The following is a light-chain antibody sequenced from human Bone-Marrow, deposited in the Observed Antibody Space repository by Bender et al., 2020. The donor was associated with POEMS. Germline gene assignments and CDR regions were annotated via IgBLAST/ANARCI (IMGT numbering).Light chain of an antibody. CDR2: QDK. CDR1: KLGDRY. CDR3: QAWGSSIENV. J-gene: IGLJ1*01. V-gene: IGLV3-1*01. Sequence: SYELTQPSSVSVSPGQTVTISCSGDKLGDRYVCWYQQKPGQSPVLVMFQDKKRPSGIPERFSGSNSGDTATLTISGTQPLDEADYYCQAWGSSIENVFGPGTRVTVL.